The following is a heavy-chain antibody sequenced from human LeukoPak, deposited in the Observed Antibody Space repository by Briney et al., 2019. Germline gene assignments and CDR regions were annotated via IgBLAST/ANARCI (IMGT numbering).Heavy chain of an antibody. CDR3: ATGIAAAGTYDY. CDR2: IIPIFGTA. V-gene: IGHV1-69*05. Sequence: SVKVSCKASGGTFSSYAISWVRQAPGQGLEWMGRIIPIFGTANYAQKFQGRVTITTDESTSTAYMELSSLRSEDTAVYYRATGIAAAGTYDYWGQGTLVTVSS. CDR1: GGTFSSYA. D-gene: IGHD6-13*01. J-gene: IGHJ4*02.